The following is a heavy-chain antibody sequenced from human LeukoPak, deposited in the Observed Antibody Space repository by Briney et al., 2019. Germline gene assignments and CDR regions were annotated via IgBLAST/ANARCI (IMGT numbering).Heavy chain of an antibody. Sequence: SETLSLTCNLSGGSISSYYWNWLRQPPGKGLEWIGYIYYSGSTNCNPSLKSRVTMSVDTSKNQFSLNLSSVTAADTAMYYCARSYGDYINFDYWGQGILVTVSP. CDR2: IYYSGST. V-gene: IGHV4-59*01. CDR3: ARSYGDYINFDY. CDR1: GGSISSYY. D-gene: IGHD4-17*01. J-gene: IGHJ4*02.